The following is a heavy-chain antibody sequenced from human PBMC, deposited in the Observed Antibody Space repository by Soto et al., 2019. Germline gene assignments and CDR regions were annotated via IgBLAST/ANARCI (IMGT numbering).Heavy chain of an antibody. CDR3: ARATELRYVEWSVYRGGNYAMDV. CDR2: VSPDSGST. D-gene: IGHD3-3*01. V-gene: IGHV1-8*01. Sequence: QVQLVQSGAEVKKPGASVRVSCKASGYTFSGYDINWVRQATGQGLEWLGWVSPDSGSTGYAGIFQGRVTMTWDRSTTTVYMGLSSLTSEDSAVYYCARATELRYVEWSVYRGGNYAMDVWAQGTTVTVSS. J-gene: IGHJ6*02. CDR1: GYTFSGYD.